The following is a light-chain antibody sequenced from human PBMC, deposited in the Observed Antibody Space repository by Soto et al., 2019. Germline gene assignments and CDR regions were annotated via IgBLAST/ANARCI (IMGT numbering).Light chain of an antibody. CDR2: GAS. J-gene: IGKJ5*01. CDR1: QSVDGY. Sequence: EVVMTQSPGTLSVSLGESATLSFSASQSVDGYLAWYQQKPGQAPRLLIYGASTRATGVTARFRGGGSGTEFTLTISSLQSEDSAVYYCQQYHKWPPITCGQGTRLEIK. CDR3: QQYHKWPPIT. V-gene: IGKV3-15*01.